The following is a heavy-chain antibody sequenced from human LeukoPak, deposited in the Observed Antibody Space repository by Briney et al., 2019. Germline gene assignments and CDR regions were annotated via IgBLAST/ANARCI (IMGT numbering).Heavy chain of an antibody. CDR1: GFTFSSYA. D-gene: IGHD5-12*01. J-gene: IGHJ6*02. CDR3: ARDPDSGYRGSGMDV. CDR2: ISYDGSNK. Sequence: PGGSLRLSCAASGFTFSSYAMHWVRQAPGKGLEWVAVISYDGSNKYYADSVKGRFTISRDNSKNTLYLQMNSLRAEDTAVYYCARDPDSGYRGSGMDVWGQGTTVTVSS. V-gene: IGHV3-30*04.